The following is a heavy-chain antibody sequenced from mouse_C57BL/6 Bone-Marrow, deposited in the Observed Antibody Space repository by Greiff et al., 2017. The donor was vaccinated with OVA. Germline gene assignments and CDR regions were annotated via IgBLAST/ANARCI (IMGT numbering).Heavy chain of an antibody. CDR2: INPNNGGT. CDR3: ARSTAYGNSHFDY. D-gene: IGHD2-1*01. J-gene: IGHJ2*01. CDR1: GYTFTDYY. V-gene: IGHV1-26*01. Sequence: EVQLQQSGPELVKPGASVKISCKASGYTFTDYYMNWVKQSHGKSLEWIGDINPNNGGTSYNQKFKGKATLTVDKSSSTAYMELRSLTSEDSAVYYCARSTAYGNSHFDYWGQGTTLTVSS.